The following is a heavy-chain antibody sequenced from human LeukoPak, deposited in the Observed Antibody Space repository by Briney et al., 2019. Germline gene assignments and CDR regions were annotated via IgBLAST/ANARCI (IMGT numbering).Heavy chain of an antibody. CDR3: ARGMSYSSGWYGDDNWFDP. V-gene: IGHV3-74*01. D-gene: IGHD6-19*01. CDR2: INSDGSST. CDR1: GFTLSSYW. Sequence: GGSLRLSCAASGFTLSSYWMHWVRQAPGKGLVWVSRINSDGSSTSYADSVKGRFTISREDAKNSLYLQMNSLRAEDTAVYYCARGMSYSSGWYGDDNWFDPWGQGTLVTVSS. J-gene: IGHJ5*02.